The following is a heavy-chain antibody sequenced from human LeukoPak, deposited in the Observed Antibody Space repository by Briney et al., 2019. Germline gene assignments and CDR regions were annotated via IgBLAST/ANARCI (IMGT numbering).Heavy chain of an antibody. V-gene: IGHV1-46*01. CDR1: GYTFTGYY. J-gene: IGHJ4*02. Sequence: ASVKVSCKASGYTFTGYYMHWVRQAPGQGLEWMGIINPSGGSTSYAQKFQGRVTMTRDTSTSTVYMELRSLRSDDTAVYYCARDRLGPDYWGQGTLVTVSS. CDR2: INPSGGST. CDR3: ARDRLGPDY. D-gene: IGHD7-27*01.